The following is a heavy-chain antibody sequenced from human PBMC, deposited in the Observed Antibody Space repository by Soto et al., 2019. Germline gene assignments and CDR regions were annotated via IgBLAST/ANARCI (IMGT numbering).Heavy chain of an antibody. V-gene: IGHV4-39*01. CDR3: TRGVITFGRVIFIPG. CDR2: VYHSGTT. CDR1: NGSISSGSYY. Sequence: QVQLQESGPGLVKPSETLSLTCTVSNGSISSGSYYWGWVRQPPGKGLEWIASVYHSGTTYTNPSFKSRVTVSVETSKNQFSLDLSSVTAADTAVYYCTRGVITFGRVIFIPGWGQGTLVTVSS. D-gene: IGHD3-16*02. J-gene: IGHJ4*02.